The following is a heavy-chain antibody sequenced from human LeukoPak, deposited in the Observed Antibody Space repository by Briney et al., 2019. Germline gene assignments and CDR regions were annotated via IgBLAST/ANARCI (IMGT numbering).Heavy chain of an antibody. CDR1: GYTFTSYG. Sequence: ASVKVSYKASGYTFTSYGISWVRQAPGQGLEWMGWISAYNGYTNYAQKLQVRVTMTTDTSTSTAYMELRSLTSDDTAVYYCARDKAITTELTQYFQHWGQGTLVTVSS. J-gene: IGHJ1*01. V-gene: IGHV1-18*01. D-gene: IGHD4-11*01. CDR2: ISAYNGYT. CDR3: ARDKAITTELTQYFQH.